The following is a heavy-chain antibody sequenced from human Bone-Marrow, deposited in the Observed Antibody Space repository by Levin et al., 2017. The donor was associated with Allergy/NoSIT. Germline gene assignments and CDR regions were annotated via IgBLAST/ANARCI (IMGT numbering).Heavy chain of an antibody. CDR3: AKALYDSSGDALDV. J-gene: IGHJ6*02. Sequence: GASVKVSCAASGFSISTYAMTWVRQAPGRGLEWVSTISGSGGRTYYAASVRGRFTIARDTSKNILHLQMNALRAEDTATYFCAKALYDSSGDALDVWGQGTTVTVS. D-gene: IGHD3-22*01. CDR1: GFSISTYA. V-gene: IGHV3-23*01. CDR2: ISGSGGRT.